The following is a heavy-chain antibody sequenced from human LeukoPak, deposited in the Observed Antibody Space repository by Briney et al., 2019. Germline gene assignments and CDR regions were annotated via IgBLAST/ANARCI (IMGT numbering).Heavy chain of an antibody. J-gene: IGHJ4*02. V-gene: IGHV4-31*03. CDR2: IYYSGST. D-gene: IGHD3-22*01. Sequence: SQTLSLTCTVSGGSISTGGNYWSWFRQHPGKGLEWIGYIYYSGSTYYNPSLQSRITISVDTSKNQFSLGLSSVTAADTAVYYCARGYYDSRANYYFDYWGQGTLVTVSS. CDR3: ARGYYDSRANYYFDY. CDR1: GGSISTGGNY.